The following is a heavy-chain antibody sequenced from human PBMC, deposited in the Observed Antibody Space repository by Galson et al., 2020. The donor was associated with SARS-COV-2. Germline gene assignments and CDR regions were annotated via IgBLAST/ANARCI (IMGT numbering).Heavy chain of an antibody. V-gene: IGHV1-24*01. CDR1: GYTLTELS. Sequence: ASVKVSCKVSGYTLTELSMHWVRQAPGKGLEWMGGFDPEDGETIYAQKFQGRVTMTEDTSTDTAYMELSSLRSEDTAVYYCATAPGSGSPNWFDPWGQVTLVTVSS. CDR2: FDPEDGET. D-gene: IGHD3-10*01. CDR3: ATAPGSGSPNWFDP. J-gene: IGHJ5*02.